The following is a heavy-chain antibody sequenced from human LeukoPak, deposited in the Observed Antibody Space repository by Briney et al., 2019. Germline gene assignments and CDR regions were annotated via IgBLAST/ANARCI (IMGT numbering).Heavy chain of an antibody. D-gene: IGHD1-14*01. Sequence: GGSLRLSCAASGFTFSSYSMNWVRQAPGKGLEWVSYISSSSSTIYYADPVKGRFTISRDNSKNTLYLQMNSLRAEDTAVYYCAKGTTKEKGFDYWGQGTLVTVSS. CDR3: AKGTTKEKGFDY. CDR2: ISSSSSTI. V-gene: IGHV3-48*01. J-gene: IGHJ4*02. CDR1: GFTFSSYS.